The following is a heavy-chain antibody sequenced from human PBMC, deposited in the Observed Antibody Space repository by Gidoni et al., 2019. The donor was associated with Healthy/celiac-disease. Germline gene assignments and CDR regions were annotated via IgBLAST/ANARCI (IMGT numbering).Heavy chain of an antibody. CDR1: GGTFSSYA. CDR2: IIPIFGTA. CDR3: ARGYSVLRYFDWLFVGMDV. J-gene: IGHJ6*02. V-gene: IGHV1-69*06. D-gene: IGHD3-9*01. Sequence: QVQLVQSGAEVKKPGSSVKVSCKASGGTFSSYAISWVRQAPGQGREWMGGIIPIFGTANYAQKFQGRVTIPADKSTSTAYMELSSLRSEDTAVYYCARGYSVLRYFDWLFVGMDVWGQGTTVTVSS.